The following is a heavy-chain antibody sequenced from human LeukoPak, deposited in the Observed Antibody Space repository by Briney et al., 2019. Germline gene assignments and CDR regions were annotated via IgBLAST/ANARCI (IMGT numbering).Heavy chain of an antibody. CDR3: ARYASGWYYFDY. CDR1: GGSFSGYY. J-gene: IGHJ4*02. V-gene: IGHV4-34*01. Sequence: PSETLSLTCAVYGGSFSGYYWSWIRQPPGKGLEWIGEINRSGSTNYNPSLKSRVTISVDTSKNQFSLKLSSVTAADTAVYYCARYASGWYYFDYWGQGTLVTVSS. D-gene: IGHD6-13*01. CDR2: INRSGST.